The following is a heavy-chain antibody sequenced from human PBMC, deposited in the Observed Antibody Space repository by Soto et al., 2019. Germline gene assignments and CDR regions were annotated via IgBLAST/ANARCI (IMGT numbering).Heavy chain of an antibody. D-gene: IGHD1-1*01. CDR2: IYWDDDK. CDR1: GFSLSTSGVG. V-gene: IGHV2-5*02. J-gene: IGHJ3*02. CDR3: AHRRWHQNWRGAFDI. Sequence: QITLKESGPTLVKPTQTLTLTCTFSGFSLSTSGVGVGWILQPPGKALEWLALIYWDDDKPYSPSLKSRLTFTKDTSKNQVVLTMTNMNPVDTATYYCAHRRWHQNWRGAFDIWGQGTMVTVSS.